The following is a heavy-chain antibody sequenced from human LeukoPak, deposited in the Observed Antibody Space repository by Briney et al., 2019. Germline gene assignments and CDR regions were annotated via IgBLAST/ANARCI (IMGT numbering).Heavy chain of an antibody. V-gene: IGHV3-23*01. J-gene: IGHJ4*02. D-gene: IGHD3-9*01. CDR1: GFPFSSYA. CDR3: AKGLVTGIGEFDY. Sequence: GGSLRLSCAASGFPFSSYAMSWVRQASGKGLEWVSGISGSGGSTYYADSVKGRFTISRDNSKNTLYLQMNSLRAEDTAVYYCAKGLVTGIGEFDYWGQGTLVTVSS. CDR2: ISGSGGST.